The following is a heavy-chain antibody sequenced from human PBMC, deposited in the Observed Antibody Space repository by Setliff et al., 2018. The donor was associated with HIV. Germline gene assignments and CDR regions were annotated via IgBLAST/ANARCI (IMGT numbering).Heavy chain of an antibody. Sequence: SETLSLTCAVYGGPLSGHYWSWIRQPPGQGLEWIGETSHSGKTNYHPSLKSRVTISVDTSKNQFSLKLTSVTAADTAVYYCVASSSWSSRLNFWGPGMLVTVSS. D-gene: IGHD2-2*01. CDR1: GGPLSGHY. CDR3: VASSSWSSRLNF. J-gene: IGHJ4*02. V-gene: IGHV4-34*01. CDR2: TSHSGKT.